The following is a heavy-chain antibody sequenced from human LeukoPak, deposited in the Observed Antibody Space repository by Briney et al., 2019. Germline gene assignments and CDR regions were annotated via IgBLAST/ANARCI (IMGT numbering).Heavy chain of an antibody. V-gene: IGHV1-24*01. CDR2: FDPVDGET. Sequence: AAVNVSFKVSGYTLTELSMHWVRQAPGKGRAWMGGFDPVDGETIYAQKFQGRVTMTEDTSTDTAYMELSSLRSEDTAVYYCATGPSIAARPSDYWGQGTLVTVSS. D-gene: IGHD6-6*01. J-gene: IGHJ4*02. CDR1: GYTLTELS. CDR3: ATGPSIAARPSDY.